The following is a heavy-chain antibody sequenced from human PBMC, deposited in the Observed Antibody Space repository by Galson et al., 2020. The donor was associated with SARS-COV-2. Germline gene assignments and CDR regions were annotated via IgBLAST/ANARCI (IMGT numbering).Heavy chain of an antibody. CDR3: ARDGGNSGIDY. Sequence: GESLKISCVASGFIFSVYSMHWVRQAPGKGLEYVSAITNTGRKTFYADSVKGRFTISRDNSKNTLYLQMGSLRAEDMAIYYCARDGGNSGIDYWGQGTLVTVSS. CDR2: ITNTGRKT. CDR1: GFIFSVYS. J-gene: IGHJ4*02. D-gene: IGHD1-1*01. V-gene: IGHV3-64*02.